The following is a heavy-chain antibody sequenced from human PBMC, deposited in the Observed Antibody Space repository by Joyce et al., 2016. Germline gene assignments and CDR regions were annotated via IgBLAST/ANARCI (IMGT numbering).Heavy chain of an antibody. J-gene: IGHJ4*02. CDR2: VADGGST. Sequence: QVQLQESGPGLVEPSETLSLTCNVSGGSIKTYYWSWIRQPPGKGLEWIGNVADGGSTNYSPSLKSRVTISVDTSKNLLSLNMKSVTAADTGVYYCARAYLTGFTTSWYLGFWGQGARVTVSS. CDR3: ARAYLTGFTTSWYLGF. D-gene: IGHD4-23*01. CDR1: GGSIKTYY. V-gene: IGHV4-59*01.